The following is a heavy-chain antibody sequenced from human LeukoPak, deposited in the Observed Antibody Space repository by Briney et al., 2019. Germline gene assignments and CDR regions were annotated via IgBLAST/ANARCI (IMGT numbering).Heavy chain of an antibody. CDR1: AYSISSGYY. CDR3: ARVPGPNWFDP. CDR2: IYHSGST. V-gene: IGHV4-38-2*02. J-gene: IGHJ5*02. Sequence: KPSETLSLTCTVSAYSISSGYYWGWIRQPPGKGLEWIGSIYHSGSTYYNSSLQSRVTISVDTSKNQFSLRLRSATAADTAMYYCARVPGPNWFDPWGQGTLVTVSS.